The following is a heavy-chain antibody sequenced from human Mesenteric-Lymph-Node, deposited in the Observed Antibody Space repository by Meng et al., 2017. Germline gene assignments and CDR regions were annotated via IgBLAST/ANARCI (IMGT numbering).Heavy chain of an antibody. CDR3: AGGVPAGVPQSQYSYYYAMDF. V-gene: IGHV1-2*02. CDR2: INRNSGGT. J-gene: IGHJ6*02. CDR1: GYTYTGYY. D-gene: IGHD2-2*01. Sequence: ASVKVSCKASGYTYTGYYIHWVRQAPGQGLEWMGWINRNSGGTNYAQKFQGRVTMTWDTSISTAYMELSSLRSDDTAIYYCAGGVPAGVPQSQYSYYYAMDFWGQGTTVTVSS.